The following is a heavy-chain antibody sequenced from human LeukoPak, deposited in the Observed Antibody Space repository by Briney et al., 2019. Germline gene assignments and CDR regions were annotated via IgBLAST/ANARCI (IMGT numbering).Heavy chain of an antibody. CDR1: GDSISSSSYY. J-gene: IGHJ3*02. CDR2: LYYSGST. Sequence: PSETLSLTCTVSGDSISSSSYYWAWIRQSPGRGLEWIGSLYYSGSTYNNPSLQSRVTISIDTSKNQFSLRLRSVTVADTAVYYCARQLKIKEYKFLYALLDAFDIWGRGTLVAVSS. D-gene: IGHD2-2*02. V-gene: IGHV4-39*01. CDR3: ARQLKIKEYKFLYALLDAFDI.